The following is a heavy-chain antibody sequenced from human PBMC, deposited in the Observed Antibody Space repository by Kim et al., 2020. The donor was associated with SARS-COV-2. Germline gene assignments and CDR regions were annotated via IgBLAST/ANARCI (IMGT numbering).Heavy chain of an antibody. D-gene: IGHD3-10*01. Sequence: SETRSLTCTVSGGSISSSSYYWGWIRQPPGKGLEWIGSIYYSGSTYYNPSLKSRVTISVDTSKNQFSLKLSSVTAADTAVYYCARHSYYYGSGSYYKNWFDPWGQGTLVTVSS. J-gene: IGHJ5*02. CDR2: IYYSGST. CDR1: GGSISSSSYY. V-gene: IGHV4-39*01. CDR3: ARHSYYYGSGSYYKNWFDP.